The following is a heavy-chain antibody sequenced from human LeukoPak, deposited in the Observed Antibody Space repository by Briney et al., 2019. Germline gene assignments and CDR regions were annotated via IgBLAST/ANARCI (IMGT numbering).Heavy chain of an antibody. Sequence: PGGSLRLSCAASGFTFSDYYMSWIRQAPGKGLEWVSYISSSGSTLYYADSVKGRFTISRDNAKNSLYLQMNSLRAEDTAVYYCARDSRWLFWGSGSHHYGMDVWGQGTTVTVSS. J-gene: IGHJ6*02. CDR2: ISSSGSTL. CDR1: GFTFSDYY. D-gene: IGHD3-10*01. V-gene: IGHV3-11*01. CDR3: ARDSRWLFWGSGSHHYGMDV.